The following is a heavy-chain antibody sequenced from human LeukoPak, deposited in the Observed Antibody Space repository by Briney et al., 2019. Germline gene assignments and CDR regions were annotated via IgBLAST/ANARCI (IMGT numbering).Heavy chain of an antibody. CDR2: INHGGHT. CDR1: GGSLSGYY. Sequence: PSETLSLTCDVYGGSLSGYYWSWIRQPPGKRLEWIGEINHGGHTNYNPSLKSRVAMSVDTSKNQLSPNLGSVIAADTAVYYCVRGLYSRDAGYWGQGTLVTVSS. J-gene: IGHJ4*02. V-gene: IGHV4-34*01. D-gene: IGHD4-11*01. CDR3: VRGLYSRDAGY.